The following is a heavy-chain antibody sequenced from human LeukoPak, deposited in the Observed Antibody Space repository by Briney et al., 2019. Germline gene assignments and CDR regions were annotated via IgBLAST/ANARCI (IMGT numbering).Heavy chain of an antibody. CDR2: ITDSGDST. Sequence: GGSLRLSCTASGFTFSSSAMSWVRQAPGRRLEWVSGITDSGDSTYYADSVKGRFTISRDNSKNTLYLQLNTLRAEDTAVYYCAKFSGSPVEEAFDIWGQGTMVTVSS. CDR3: AKFSGSPVEEAFDI. D-gene: IGHD1-26*01. V-gene: IGHV3-23*01. CDR1: GFTFSSSA. J-gene: IGHJ3*02.